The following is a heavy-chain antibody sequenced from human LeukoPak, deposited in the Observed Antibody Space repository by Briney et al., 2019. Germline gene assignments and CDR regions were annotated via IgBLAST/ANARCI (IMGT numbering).Heavy chain of an antibody. J-gene: IGHJ5*02. CDR1: GFTFSSYA. CDR2: ISGHGGP. D-gene: IGHD1-14*01. Sequence: QTGGSLRLSCAASGFTFSSYAMTWVRQPPGKGLEGVSGISGHGGPYYADSVRGRFAISRDNSKSTLYLQMNSLRAEDTAVYYCAKDFGRNLGGPGSWGRGTLVIVSS. CDR3: AKDFGRNLGGPGS. V-gene: IGHV3-23*01.